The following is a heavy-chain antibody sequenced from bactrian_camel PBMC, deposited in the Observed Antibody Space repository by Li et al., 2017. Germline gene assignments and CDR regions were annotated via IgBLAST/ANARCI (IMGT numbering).Heavy chain of an antibody. D-gene: IGHD5*01. CDR3: AAGSYVYFPFNY. CDR1: GFTFSRLY. CDR2: IYTGDGST. J-gene: IGHJ4*01. Sequence: QVQLVESGGGLVQPRGSLKLSCSGSGFTFSRLYMSWVRQAPGKGLEWVSSIYTGDGSTYYADSVQGRFTISKDNAENTLTLQMNSLETEDTAVYYCAAGSYVYFPFNYWGQGTQVTVS. V-gene: IGHV3-2*01.